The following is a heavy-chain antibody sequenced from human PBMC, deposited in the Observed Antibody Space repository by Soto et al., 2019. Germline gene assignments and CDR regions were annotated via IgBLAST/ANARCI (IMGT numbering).Heavy chain of an antibody. V-gene: IGHV3-48*04. CDR3: ASLVVVTAIHAFDI. J-gene: IGHJ3*02. D-gene: IGHD2-21*02. CDR1: GFTFSSYS. CDR2: ISSSSSTI. Sequence: GGSLRLSCAASGFTFSSYSMNWVRQAPGKGLEWVSYISSSSSTIYYADSVKGRFTISRDNAKNSLYLQMNSLRAEDTAVYYCASLVVVTAIHAFDIWGQGTMVTVSS.